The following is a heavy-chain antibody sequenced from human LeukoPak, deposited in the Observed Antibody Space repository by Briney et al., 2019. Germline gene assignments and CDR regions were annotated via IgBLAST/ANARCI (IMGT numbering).Heavy chain of an antibody. CDR2: IYHSGYT. CDR1: GGSISSGGYY. CDR3: ARSSMFRGVTVDY. J-gene: IGHJ4*02. V-gene: IGHV4-39*01. Sequence: SETLSLTCTVSGGSISSGGYYWSWIRQHPGKGLEWIGSIYHSGYTYYNPSLKSRVTISVDTSKSQFSLKLSSVTAADTAVYYCARSSMFRGVTVDYWGQGTLVTVSS. D-gene: IGHD3-10*01.